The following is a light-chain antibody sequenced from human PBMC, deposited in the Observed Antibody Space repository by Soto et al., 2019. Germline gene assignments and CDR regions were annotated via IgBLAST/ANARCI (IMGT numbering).Light chain of an antibody. V-gene: IGKV3-20*01. CDR3: QQYGRPPWT. J-gene: IGKJ1*01. CDR2: GAS. CDR1: QSVSSSY. Sequence: EIVLTQSPGTLSLSPGERATLSCRASQSVSSSYLAWYQQKPGQAPRLLLYGASSRATGIPDRFSGSGSGPGFNLTNSRLEAEDFAVYYCQQYGRPPWTFRQGNKVEIK.